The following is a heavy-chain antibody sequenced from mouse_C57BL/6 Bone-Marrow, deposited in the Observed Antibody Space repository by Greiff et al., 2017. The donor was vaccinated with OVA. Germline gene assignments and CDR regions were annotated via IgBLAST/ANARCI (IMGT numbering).Heavy chain of an antibody. J-gene: IGHJ2*01. CDR3: ARGLYRDYFDY. CDR1: GYTFTSYW. Sequence: QVQLQQPGAELVRPGTSVKLSCKASGYTFTSYWMHWVKQRPGQGLEWIGVIDPSDSYTNYNQKFKGKATLTVDTSSSTAYMQLSSLTSEDSAVYYCARGLYRDYFDYWGQGTTLTVSS. CDR2: IDPSDSYT. V-gene: IGHV1-59*01.